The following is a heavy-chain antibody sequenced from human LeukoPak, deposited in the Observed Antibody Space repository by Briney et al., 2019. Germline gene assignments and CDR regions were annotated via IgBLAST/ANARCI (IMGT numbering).Heavy chain of an antibody. CDR2: IKQDGSEK. CDR3: AGERPSSSWYDF. V-gene: IGHV3-7*01. CDR1: GFTFSSYA. D-gene: IGHD6-13*01. J-gene: IGHJ5*01. Sequence: GGSLRLSCAASGFTFSSYAMTWVRQAPGKGLEWVANIKQDGSEKYYADSVRGRFTISRDNGKKSLYLQMNSLRVEDTAVYYCAGERPSSSWYDFWGQGTLVTVSS.